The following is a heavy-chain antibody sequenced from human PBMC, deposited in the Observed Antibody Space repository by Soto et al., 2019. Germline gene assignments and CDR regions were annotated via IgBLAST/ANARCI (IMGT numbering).Heavy chain of an antibody. V-gene: IGHV3-33*01. CDR3: ARDGIDAFDI. J-gene: IGHJ3*02. CDR1: GFTFSSYG. CDR2: IWYDGSNK. Sequence: QVQLVESGGGVVQPGRSLRLSCAASGFTFSSYGMYWVRQAPGKGLERVAVIWYDGSNKYYADSVKGRFTISRDNAKNTLYLQMNSLRVEDTAVYYCARDGIDAFDIWGQGTMVTVS.